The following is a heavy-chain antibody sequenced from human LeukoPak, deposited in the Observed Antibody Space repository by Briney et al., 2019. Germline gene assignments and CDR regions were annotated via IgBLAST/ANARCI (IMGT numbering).Heavy chain of an antibody. V-gene: IGHV4-59*12. CDR2: IYYSGST. Sequence: SETLSLTCTVSGGSISSYYWSWIRQPPGKGLEWIGSIYYSGSTYYNPSLKSRVTISVDTSKNQFSLKLSSVTAADTAVYYCARAYSSGWYPPGLFDYWGQGTLVTVSS. CDR3: ARAYSSGWYPPGLFDY. CDR1: GGSISSYY. D-gene: IGHD6-19*01. J-gene: IGHJ4*02.